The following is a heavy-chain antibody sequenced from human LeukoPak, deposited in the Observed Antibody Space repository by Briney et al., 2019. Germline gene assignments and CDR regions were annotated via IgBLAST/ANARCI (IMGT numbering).Heavy chain of an antibody. V-gene: IGHV3-33*01. Sequence: GGSLRLSCAASGIPFSRSGMHWVRQAPGKGLDWVAFIYYDGSSKYYADSVKGRFTISRDNSRDTVYLQMNSLRAEDTAVYFCARDKGTTSIDNWGQGALVTVSS. D-gene: IGHD2/OR15-2a*01. CDR3: ARDKGTTSIDN. CDR2: IYYDGSSK. CDR1: GIPFSRSG. J-gene: IGHJ4*02.